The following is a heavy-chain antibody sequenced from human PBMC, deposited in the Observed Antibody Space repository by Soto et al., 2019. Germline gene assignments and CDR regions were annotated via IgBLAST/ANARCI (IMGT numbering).Heavy chain of an antibody. D-gene: IGHD3-22*01. CDR2: ISYDGSNK. CDR1: GFTFSSYA. Sequence: GGSLRLSCAASGFTFSSYAMHWVRQAPGKGLEWVAVISYDGSNKYYADSVKGRFTISRDNSKNTLYLQMNSLRAEDTAVYYCARGTYDSSGYYNDYWGQGTLVTVSS. J-gene: IGHJ4*02. CDR3: ARGTYDSSGYYNDY. V-gene: IGHV3-30-3*01.